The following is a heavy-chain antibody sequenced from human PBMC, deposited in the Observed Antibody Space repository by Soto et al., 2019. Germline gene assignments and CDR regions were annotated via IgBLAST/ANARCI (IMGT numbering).Heavy chain of an antibody. CDR2: ISSSSSYI. V-gene: IGHV3-21*01. CDR3: ARYGAKQWLVQLGYYYYGMDV. CDR1: GFTFSSYS. Sequence: PGGSLRLSCAASGFTFSSYSMNWVRQAPGKGLEWVSSISSSSSYIYYADSVKGRFTISRDNAKNSLYLQMNSLRAEDTAVYYCARYGAKQWLVQLGYYYYGMDVWGQGTTVTVSS. J-gene: IGHJ6*02. D-gene: IGHD6-19*01.